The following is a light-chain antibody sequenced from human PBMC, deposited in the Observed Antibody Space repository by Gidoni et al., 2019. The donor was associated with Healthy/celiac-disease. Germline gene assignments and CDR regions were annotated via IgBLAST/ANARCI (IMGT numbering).Light chain of an antibody. J-gene: IGKJ3*01. CDR2: DAS. CDR1: QSVSSY. V-gene: IGKV3-11*01. CDR3: QQQET. Sequence: EIVLTQSPATLALSPGDRTTLSCRYSQSVSSYLAWYQQKPGQAPRLLIYDASNRATGIPARFSGGGSGTDFTLTIGGLEPEDFAVYYCQQQETFGHGTKVDIK.